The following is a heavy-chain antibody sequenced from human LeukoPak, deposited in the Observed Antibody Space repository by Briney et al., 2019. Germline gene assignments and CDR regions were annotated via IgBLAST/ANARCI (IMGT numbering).Heavy chain of an antibody. J-gene: IGHJ4*02. Sequence: ASVKVSCKVSGYTLTELSMHWVRRAPGKGLEWMGGFDPEDGETIYAQKFQGRVTMTEDTSTDTAYMELSSLRSEDTAVYYCATAPLPQAYCGGDCQLKPIYFDYWGQGTLVTVSS. D-gene: IGHD2-21*02. CDR3: ATAPLPQAYCGGDCQLKPIYFDY. CDR1: GYTLTELS. CDR2: FDPEDGET. V-gene: IGHV1-24*01.